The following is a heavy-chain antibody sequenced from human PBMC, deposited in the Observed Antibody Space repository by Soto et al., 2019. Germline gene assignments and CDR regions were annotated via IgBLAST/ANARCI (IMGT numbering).Heavy chain of an antibody. D-gene: IGHD6-13*01. V-gene: IGHV1-3*01. J-gene: IGHJ4*02. CDR1: GYTFTSYA. CDR3: ARDRRIAAAGTETFDY. CDR2: INAGNGNT. Sequence: QVQLVQSGAEVKKPGASVKVSCKASGYTFTSYAMHWVRQAPGQRLEWMGWINAGNGNTKYSQKFQGRVTITRDTYASTAYIELSSLRSEDTAVYYCARDRRIAAAGTETFDYWGQGTLVTVSS.